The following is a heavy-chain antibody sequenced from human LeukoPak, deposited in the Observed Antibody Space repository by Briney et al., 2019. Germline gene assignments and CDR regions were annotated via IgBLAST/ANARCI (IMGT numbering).Heavy chain of an antibody. CDR2: INPNSGGT. V-gene: IGHV1-2*06. Sequence: GASVKVSCKASGYTFTGYYMHWVRQAPGQGLEWMGRINPNSGGTSYAQKFQGRVTMTRDTSISTAYMELSRLRSDDTAVYYCARGRNYDFWSGYYLPKAFDPWGQGTLVTVSS. D-gene: IGHD3-3*01. J-gene: IGHJ5*02. CDR3: ARGRNYDFWSGYYLPKAFDP. CDR1: GYTFTGYY.